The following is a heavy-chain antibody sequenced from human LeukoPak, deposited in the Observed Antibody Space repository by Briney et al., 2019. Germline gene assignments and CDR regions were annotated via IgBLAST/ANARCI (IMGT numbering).Heavy chain of an antibody. J-gene: IGHJ1*01. D-gene: IGHD1-14*01. V-gene: IGHV3-23*01. Sequence: GGSLRLSCAASGFTFSSYAMSWVRQAPGKGLEWVSAISGSGGSTYYADSVKGRFTIFRDNSKNTLYLQMNSLRAEDTAVYYCAKGEGRYEAEYFQHWGQGTLVTVSS. CDR3: AKGEGRYEAEYFQH. CDR2: ISGSGGST. CDR1: GFTFSSYA.